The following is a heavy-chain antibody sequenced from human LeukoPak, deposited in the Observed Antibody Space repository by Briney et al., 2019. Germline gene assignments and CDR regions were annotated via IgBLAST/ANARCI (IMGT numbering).Heavy chain of an antibody. CDR1: GFTFRSYA. V-gene: IGHV3-23*01. CDR3: AKMYYDILTGEDS. Sequence: PGGSLRLSCAASGFTFRSYAMSWVRQAPGKGLEWVSGISGNGGSTYYADSVKGRFTISRDNSKNTLYLQMNSLRVEDTAIYYCAKMYYDILTGEDSWGQGTLVTVSS. J-gene: IGHJ4*02. CDR2: ISGNGGST. D-gene: IGHD3-9*01.